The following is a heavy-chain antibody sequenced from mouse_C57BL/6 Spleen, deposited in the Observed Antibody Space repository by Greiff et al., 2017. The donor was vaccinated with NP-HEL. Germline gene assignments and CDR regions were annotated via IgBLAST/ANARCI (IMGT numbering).Heavy chain of an antibody. V-gene: IGHV1-64*01. J-gene: IGHJ3*01. CDR2: IHPNSGST. D-gene: IGHD4-1*01. CDR3: ARSGWDEAWFAY. Sequence: QVQLQQPGAELVKPGASVKLSCKASGYTFTSYWMHWVKQRPGQGLEWIGMIHPNSGSTNYNEKFKSKATLTVDKSSSTPYMQLSSLTSEDSAVYYCARSGWDEAWFAYWGQGTLVTVSA. CDR1: GYTFTSYW.